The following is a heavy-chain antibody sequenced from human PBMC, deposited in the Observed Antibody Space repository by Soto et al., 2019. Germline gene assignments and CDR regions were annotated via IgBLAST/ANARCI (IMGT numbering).Heavy chain of an antibody. CDR3: ARGRGIVATINRSLLFDY. J-gene: IGHJ4*02. V-gene: IGHV4-31*03. Sequence: QVQLQESGPGLVKPSQTLSLTCTVSGGSISSGGYYWSWIRQHPGKGLEWIGYIYYSGSTYYNPSLKSRVTIPVATSKNQFSRKLSSVTAADTAVYYCARGRGIVATINRSLLFDYWGQGTLVTVSS. CDR1: GGSISSGGYY. CDR2: IYYSGST. D-gene: IGHD5-12*01.